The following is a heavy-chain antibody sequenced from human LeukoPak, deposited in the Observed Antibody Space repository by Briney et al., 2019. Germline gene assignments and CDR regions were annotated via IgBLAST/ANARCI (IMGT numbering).Heavy chain of an antibody. CDR1: GDSISSNSYY. Sequence: SETLSLTCTVSGDSISSNSYYWGWIRQPPGTGLEWIGNIHYSGGTYYNPSLQSRVTISVDTSKNQFSLKLSSVTAADTAVYYCARVRYSSSPPYSYYYYMDVWVKGTTVTVSS. V-gene: IGHV4-39*01. J-gene: IGHJ6*03. CDR3: ARVRYSSSPPYSYYYYMDV. D-gene: IGHD6-6*01. CDR2: IHYSGGT.